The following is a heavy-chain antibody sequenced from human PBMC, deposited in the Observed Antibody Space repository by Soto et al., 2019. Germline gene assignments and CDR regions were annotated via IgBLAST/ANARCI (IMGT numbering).Heavy chain of an antibody. CDR2: IYYSGST. D-gene: IGHD6-13*01. CDR1: GGSISIYY. J-gene: IGHJ6*03. V-gene: IGHV4-59*12. CDR3: ARGLRGSSWNSAHYYYYMDV. Sequence: SDTLSLTCTVSGGSISIYYWSWIRQPPGKGLEWIGYIYYSGSTNYNPSLKSRVTISVDTSKNQFSLKLSSVTAADTAVYYCARGLRGSSWNSAHYYYYMDVWGKGTTVTVSS.